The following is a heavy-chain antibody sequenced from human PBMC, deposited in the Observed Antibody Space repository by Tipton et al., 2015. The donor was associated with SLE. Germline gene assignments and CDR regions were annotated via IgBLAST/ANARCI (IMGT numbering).Heavy chain of an antibody. Sequence: QLVQSGAEVKKPGASVKVSCKASGFIFTKSYMHWVRQAPGQGLEWMGIINPSDGGTTYAQQFQGRVTMTRDTSTSTVYLELSSLRTEETAVYFCASERSGMDEYYFDSWGLGTLVTVS. V-gene: IGHV1-46*01. CDR2: INPSDGGT. CDR3: ASERSGMDEYYFDS. CDR1: GFIFTKSY. J-gene: IGHJ4*02. D-gene: IGHD6-6*01.